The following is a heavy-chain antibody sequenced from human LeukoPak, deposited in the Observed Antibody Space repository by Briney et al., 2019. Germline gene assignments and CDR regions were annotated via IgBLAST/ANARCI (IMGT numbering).Heavy chain of an antibody. D-gene: IGHD4-17*01. Sequence: SETLSLTCTVSGGSISSYYWSWIRQPAGKGLKWIWRIYTSGSTNYNPSLKSRVSMSVDTSKNQFSLKLSSVTAADTAVYYCARELFNGDYLYWGQGTLVTVSS. CDR3: ARELFNGDYLY. J-gene: IGHJ4*02. CDR2: IYTSGST. CDR1: GGSISSYY. V-gene: IGHV4-4*07.